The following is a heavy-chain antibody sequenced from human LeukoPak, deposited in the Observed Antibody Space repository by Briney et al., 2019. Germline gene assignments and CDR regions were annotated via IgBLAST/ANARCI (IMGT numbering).Heavy chain of an antibody. Sequence: ASVKVSRKASGYTFTGYYMHWVRQAPGQGLEWMGWINPNSGGTNYAQKFQGRVTMTRDTSISTAYMELSRLRSDDTAVYYCARGVKYYYDSSGYHDYWGQGTLVTVSS. CDR1: GYTFTGYY. J-gene: IGHJ4*02. D-gene: IGHD3-22*01. V-gene: IGHV1-2*02. CDR3: ARGVKYYYDSSGYHDY. CDR2: INPNSGGT.